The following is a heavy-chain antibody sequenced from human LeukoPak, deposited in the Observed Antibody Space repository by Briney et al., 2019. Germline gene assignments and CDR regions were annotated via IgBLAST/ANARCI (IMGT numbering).Heavy chain of an antibody. Sequence: ASVKVSCKASGYPFITYGLSWVRQAPGQGLEWMGQISGHDGDTKYAQKFQGRVTMTTDTATNTAYMELTSLRSDDTAVYYCARGVPDFWSGFDYWGQGTLVTVSP. CDR1: GYPFITYG. CDR3: ARGVPDFWSGFDY. CDR2: ISGHDGDT. D-gene: IGHD3-3*01. J-gene: IGHJ4*02. V-gene: IGHV1-18*01.